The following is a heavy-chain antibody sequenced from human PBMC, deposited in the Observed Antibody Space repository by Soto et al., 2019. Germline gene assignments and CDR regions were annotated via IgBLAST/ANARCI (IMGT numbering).Heavy chain of an antibody. CDR2: INAGNGNT. J-gene: IGHJ4*02. CDR1: GYTFTSYA. Sequence: ASVKVSCKASGYTFTSYAMHWVRQAPGQRLEWMGWINAGNGNTKYSQKFQGRVTITRDTSASTAYMELSSLRSEDTAVYCCARGAYSSGWYVYWGQGTLVTVSS. CDR3: ARGAYSSGWYVY. V-gene: IGHV1-3*01. D-gene: IGHD6-19*01.